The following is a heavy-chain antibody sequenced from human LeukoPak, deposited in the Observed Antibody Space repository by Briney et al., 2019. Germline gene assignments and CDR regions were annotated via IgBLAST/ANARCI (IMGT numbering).Heavy chain of an antibody. CDR3: AKNELLWFGEFDAFDI. Sequence: GGSLRFSCAASGFTFSSYGMHWVRQAPGKGLDWVAVISYDGSNKYYVDSVKGRFTISRDNSKNMLYLQTNSLRAEDTAVYYCAKNELLWFGEFDAFDIWGQGTMVTVSS. V-gene: IGHV3-30*18. CDR2: ISYDGSNK. J-gene: IGHJ3*02. CDR1: GFTFSSYG. D-gene: IGHD3-10*01.